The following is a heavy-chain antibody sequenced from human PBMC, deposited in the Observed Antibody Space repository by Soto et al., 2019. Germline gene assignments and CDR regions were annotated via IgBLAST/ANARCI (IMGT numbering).Heavy chain of an antibody. V-gene: IGHV5-51*01. CDR1: GYSFTSYW. J-gene: IGHJ6*02. Sequence: GESLKISCKGSGYSFTSYWIGWVRQMPGKVLEWMGIIYPGDSDTRYSPSFQGQVTISADKSISTAYLQWSSLKASDTAMYYCARHSLYNWNYRGMDVWGQGXTVTVYS. CDR2: IYPGDSDT. D-gene: IGHD1-7*01. CDR3: ARHSLYNWNYRGMDV.